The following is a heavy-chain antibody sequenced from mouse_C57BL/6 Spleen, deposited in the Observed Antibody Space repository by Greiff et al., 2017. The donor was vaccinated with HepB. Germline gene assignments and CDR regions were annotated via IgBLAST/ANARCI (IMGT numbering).Heavy chain of an antibody. V-gene: IGHV1-81*01. CDR1: GYTFTSYG. J-gene: IGHJ2*01. D-gene: IGHD4-1*01. CDR3: ARENWERGDYFDY. CDR2: IYPRSGNT. Sequence: VQLQQPGAELARPGASVKLSCKASGYTFTSYGISWVKQRTGQGLEWIGEIYPRSGNTYYNEKFKGKATLTADKSSSTAYMELRSLTSEDSAVYFCARENWERGDYFDYWGQGTTLTVSS.